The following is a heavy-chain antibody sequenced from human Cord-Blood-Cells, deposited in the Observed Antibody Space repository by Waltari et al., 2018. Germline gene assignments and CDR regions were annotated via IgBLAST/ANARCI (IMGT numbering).Heavy chain of an antibody. CDR2: IYTSGST. J-gene: IGHJ6*02. V-gene: IGHV4-61*09. Sequence: QVQLQESGPGLVKPSQTLSLTCTVSGGSISRGTYYWSWIRQPAGKGLEWIGYIYTSGSTNYNPSLKSRVTISVDTSKNQFSLKLSSVTAADTAVYYCARVGTTVTTYYYYYGMDVWGQGTTVTVSS. D-gene: IGHD4-17*01. CDR1: GGSISRGTYY. CDR3: ARVGTTVTTYYYYYGMDV.